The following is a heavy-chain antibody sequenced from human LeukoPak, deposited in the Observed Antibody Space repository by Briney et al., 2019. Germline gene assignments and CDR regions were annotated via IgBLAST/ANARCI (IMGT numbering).Heavy chain of an antibody. J-gene: IGHJ4*02. Sequence: GGSLRLSCAASGFTFSSYGMHWVRQAPGKGLEWVAVISYDGSNKYYADSVKGRFTISRDNSKNTLYLQMNSLRAEDTAVYYCARAGYCSSTSCYVSLWGQGTLVTVSS. D-gene: IGHD2-2*03. CDR2: ISYDGSNK. CDR3: ARAGYCSSTSCYVSL. V-gene: IGHV3-30*03. CDR1: GFTFSSYG.